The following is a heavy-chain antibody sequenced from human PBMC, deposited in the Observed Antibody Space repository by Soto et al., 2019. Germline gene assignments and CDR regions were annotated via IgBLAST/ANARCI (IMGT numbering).Heavy chain of an antibody. Sequence: EVQLVESGGGLVQWGGSLRPSCAASGFTFSGYSVNWVRQAPGKGLEWVSYISSGSKTIYYAESVKGRFTVSRDNARNSQHLQMNSLRDEDTAVYYCAREDILGVRSFDYWGQGTLVTVSS. CDR2: ISSGSKTI. CDR1: GFTFSGYS. CDR3: AREDILGVRSFDY. J-gene: IGHJ4*02. V-gene: IGHV3-48*02. D-gene: IGHD3-9*01.